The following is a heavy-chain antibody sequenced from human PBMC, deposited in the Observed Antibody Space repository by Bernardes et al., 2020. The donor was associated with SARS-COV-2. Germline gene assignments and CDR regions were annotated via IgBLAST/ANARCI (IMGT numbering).Heavy chain of an antibody. J-gene: IGHJ4*02. D-gene: IGHD2-15*01. CDR1: GFTFSSYG. V-gene: IGHV3-33*08. CDR2: IWYDGSNK. Sequence: GGSLRLSCAASGFTFSSYGMHWVRQAPGKGLEWVAVIWYDGSNKYYADSVKGRFTISRDNSKNTLYLQMNSLRAEDTAVYYCARDVPWGSGQDGDLDYWGQGTLVTVSS. CDR3: ARDVPWGSGQDGDLDY.